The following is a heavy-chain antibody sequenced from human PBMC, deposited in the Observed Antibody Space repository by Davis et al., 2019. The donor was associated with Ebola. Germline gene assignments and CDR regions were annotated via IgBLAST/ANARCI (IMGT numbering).Heavy chain of an antibody. Sequence: AASVKVSCKASGYTFTSYGISWVRQAPGQGLEWMGWISAYKGNTYYAQKFQGRVTMTTDTSTSTAYMELRSLRSDDTAVYYCARDLDITMTAVVSGVPRFDYWGQGTLVTVSS. V-gene: IGHV1-18*01. CDR2: ISAYKGNT. D-gene: IGHD3-22*01. CDR3: ARDLDITMTAVVSGVPRFDY. CDR1: GYTFTSYG. J-gene: IGHJ4*02.